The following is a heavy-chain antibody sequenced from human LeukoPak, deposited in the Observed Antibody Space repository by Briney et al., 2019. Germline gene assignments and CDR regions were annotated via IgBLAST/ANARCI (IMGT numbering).Heavy chain of an antibody. J-gene: IGHJ4*02. CDR2: ISSSSSTI. Sequence: PGGSLRLSCAASGFTFRSYSVNWVRQAPGKGLEWVSYISSSSSTIYYADSVKGRFTISRDNAKNSLYLQMNSLRAEDTAVYYCARDEAATIDYWGQGTLVTVSS. V-gene: IGHV3-48*04. D-gene: IGHD2-15*01. CDR3: ARDEAATIDY. CDR1: GFTFRSYS.